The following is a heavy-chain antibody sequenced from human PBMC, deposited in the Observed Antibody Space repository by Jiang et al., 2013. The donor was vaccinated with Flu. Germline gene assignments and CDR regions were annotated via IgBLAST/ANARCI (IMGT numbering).Heavy chain of an antibody. CDR3: MRGALNVGISS. D-gene: IGHD1-26*01. J-gene: IGHJ5*02. V-gene: IGHV1-8*01. CDR2: MNPDNGRT. Sequence: KASGYTFINYDIKWVRQAPGQGLESMGWMNPDNGRTGYAQKFQGRVTMTRDISISTAYMELSGLTSEDTAVYYCMRGALNVGISSWGQGTLVTVSS. CDR1: GYTFINYD.